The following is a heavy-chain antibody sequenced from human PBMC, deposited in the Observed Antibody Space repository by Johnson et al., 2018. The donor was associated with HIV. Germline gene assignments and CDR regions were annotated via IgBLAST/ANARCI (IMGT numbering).Heavy chain of an antibody. D-gene: IGHD3-22*01. Sequence: MQLVESGGGLIQPGGSLRLSCAASGFTVSSNYMSWVRQAPGKGLEWVSVIYSGGSTYYADSVKGRFTISRDNSKNTLYLQMNSLRAEDTAVYYCAISAEEYDDSSAVPMDAFDIWGQGTMVTVSS. CDR1: GFTVSSNY. J-gene: IGHJ3*02. CDR2: IYSGGST. V-gene: IGHV3-53*01. CDR3: AISAEEYDDSSAVPMDAFDI.